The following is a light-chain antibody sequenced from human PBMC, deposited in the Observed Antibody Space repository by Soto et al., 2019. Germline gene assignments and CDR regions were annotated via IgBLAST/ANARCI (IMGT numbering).Light chain of an antibody. Sequence: QSALTQPASVSGSPGQSITISCTGTSSDVGGYNYVSWYQQHPGKAPKLMIYEVSNRPSGVSNRFSGSKSGNTASLTISGLPAEDDAYYYCSSYTSSSTVVFGGGTKLTVL. CDR3: SSYTSSSTVV. CDR1: SSDVGGYNY. J-gene: IGLJ3*02. V-gene: IGLV2-14*01. CDR2: EVS.